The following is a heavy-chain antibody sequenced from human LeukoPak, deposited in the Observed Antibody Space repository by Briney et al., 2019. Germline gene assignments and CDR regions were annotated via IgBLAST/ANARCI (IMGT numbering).Heavy chain of an antibody. CDR2: IIPKSGAT. CDR3: ARVQYNPDLQDPYYYFGMDV. D-gene: IGHD1-14*01. Sequence: ASVKVSCKASEYTFAGSYIHWVRQAPGQGLEWMGWIIPKSGATNYAQQFQGRVTMTRDTSTSTAYTDLSRLRSDDTAVYYCARVQYNPDLQDPYYYFGMDVWGQGTTVTVSS. J-gene: IGHJ6*02. V-gene: IGHV1-2*02. CDR1: EYTFAGSY.